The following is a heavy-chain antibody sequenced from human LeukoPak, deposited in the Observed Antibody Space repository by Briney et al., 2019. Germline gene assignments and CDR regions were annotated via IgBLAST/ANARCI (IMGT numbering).Heavy chain of an antibody. Sequence: SETLSLTCTVSGDSIGSHYWSWIRQPPGKGLEWIGYIFYVGSPNYNPSLKSRVTISVDTSKNQFSLKLNSVTAADTAVYYCARDYYDSGGEAFDIWGQGTMVTVSS. V-gene: IGHV4-59*11. CDR2: IFYVGSP. J-gene: IGHJ3*02. CDR3: ARDYYDSGGEAFDI. D-gene: IGHD3-22*01. CDR1: GDSIGSHY.